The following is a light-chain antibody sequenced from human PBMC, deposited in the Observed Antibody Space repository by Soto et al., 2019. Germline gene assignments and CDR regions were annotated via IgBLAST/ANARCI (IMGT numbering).Light chain of an antibody. CDR3: QQYYSYPRT. Sequence: IQMTQSPSTLSGSVGDRVTITCRASQGISSYLAWYQQKPGKAPKLLIYAASTLQSGVPSRFSGSGSGTDVTLTLSCLQSEDFATYYCQQYYSYPRTFGPGTKVDIK. J-gene: IGKJ3*01. CDR1: QGISSY. V-gene: IGKV1-8*01. CDR2: AAS.